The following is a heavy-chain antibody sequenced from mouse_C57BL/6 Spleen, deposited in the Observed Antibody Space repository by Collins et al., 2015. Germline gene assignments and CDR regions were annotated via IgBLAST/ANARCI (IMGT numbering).Heavy chain of an antibody. V-gene: IGHV6-3*01. CDR1: GFTFSNYW. J-gene: IGHJ2*01. CDR3: TGFYYGLDY. D-gene: IGHD1-1*01. CDR2: IRLKSDSYAT. Sequence: EVKFEESGEAWCNLRSMKLSCVASGFTFSNYWMNWVRQSPEKGLEWVAQIRLKSDSYATHYAESLKGRFTISRDDSKSSVYLQMNNLRAEDTGIYYCTGFYYGLDYWGQGTTLTVSS.